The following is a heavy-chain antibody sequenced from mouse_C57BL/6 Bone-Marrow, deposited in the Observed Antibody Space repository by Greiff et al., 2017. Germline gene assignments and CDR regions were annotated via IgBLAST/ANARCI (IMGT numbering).Heavy chain of an antibody. Sequence: QVQLQQPGAELVKPGASVKMSCKASGYTFTSYWITWVKQRPGQGLEWIGDIYPGSGSTNYNEKFKSKATLTVETSSSTAYMQLSILTSDDSAVYYCASGAIESAAWFAYWGQGTLVTVSA. V-gene: IGHV1-55*01. J-gene: IGHJ3*01. CDR1: GYTFTSYW. CDR2: IYPGSGST. D-gene: IGHD2-12*01. CDR3: ASGAIESAAWFAY.